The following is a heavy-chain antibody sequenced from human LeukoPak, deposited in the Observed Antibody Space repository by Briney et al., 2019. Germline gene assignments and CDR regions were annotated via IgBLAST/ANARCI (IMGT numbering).Heavy chain of an antibody. V-gene: IGHV4-59*12. CDR3: ARDSSSWYREIGGWFDP. J-gene: IGHJ5*02. D-gene: IGHD6-13*01. CDR1: GGSISSYY. CDR2: IYYSGST. Sequence: PSETLSLTCTVSGGSISSYYWSWIRQPPGKGLEWLGYIYYSGSTNYNPSLKSRVTISVDTSKNQFSLKLSSVTAADTAVYYCARDSSSWYREIGGWFDPWGQGTLVTVSS.